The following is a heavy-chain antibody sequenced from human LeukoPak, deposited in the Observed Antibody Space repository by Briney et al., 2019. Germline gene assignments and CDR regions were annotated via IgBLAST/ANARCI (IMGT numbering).Heavy chain of an antibody. V-gene: IGHV3-53*01. CDR2: IYSGGST. J-gene: IGHJ2*01. Sequence: PGGSLRLSCAASGFTVSSNYMSWVRQAPGKGLEWVSVIYSGGSTYYADSVKGRFTISRDNSKNTLYLQMNSLRAEDTAVYYCARGADYYDSSGYSWGRGTLVTVSS. D-gene: IGHD3-22*01. CDR3: ARGADYYDSSGYS. CDR1: GFTVSSNY.